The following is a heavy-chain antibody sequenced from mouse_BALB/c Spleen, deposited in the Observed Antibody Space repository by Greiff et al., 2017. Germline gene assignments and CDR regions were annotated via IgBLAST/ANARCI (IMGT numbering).Heavy chain of an antibody. D-gene: IGHD1-1*02. CDR3: ARGRVGYYAMDY. V-gene: IGHV1-63*02. CDR2: IYPGGGYT. J-gene: IGHJ4*01. Sequence: QVQLKQSGAELVRPGTSVKISCKASGYTFTNYWLGWVKQRPGHGLEWIGDIYPGGGYTNYNEKFKGKATLTADTSSSTAYMQLSSLTSEDSAVYFCARGRVGYYAMDYWGQGTSVTVSS. CDR1: GYTFTNYW.